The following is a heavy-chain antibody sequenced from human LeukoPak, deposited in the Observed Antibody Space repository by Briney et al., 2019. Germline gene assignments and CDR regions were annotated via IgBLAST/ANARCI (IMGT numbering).Heavy chain of an antibody. CDR1: GYTFTSYY. J-gene: IGHJ6*03. V-gene: IGHV1-46*01. CDR3: ARMVYCSSISCSYYYYYMDV. Sequence: ASAKVSCKASGYTFTSYYMYWVRQAPGQGLEWMGIINPSDGSTRYAQKFQGRVTMTRDTSTRTVYMELRSLRSEDTAVYYCARMVYCSSISCSYYYYYMDVWGKGTTVTVSS. CDR2: INPSDGST. D-gene: IGHD2-2*01.